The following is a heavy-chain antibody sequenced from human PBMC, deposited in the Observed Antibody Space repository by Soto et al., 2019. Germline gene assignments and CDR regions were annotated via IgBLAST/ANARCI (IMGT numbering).Heavy chain of an antibody. J-gene: IGHJ4*02. CDR3: ATISVASNTEY. CDR2: TSSNGAAT. V-gene: IGHV3-23*01. Sequence: HPGGSLRLSCAASGFTFSSYAMSWVRQAPGKGLDWVSSTSSNGAATYYGDSVRGRFTFSRDNSKNMLYLQINSLTAGDTAVYYCATISVASNTEYWGQGTQVTVSS. D-gene: IGHD5-12*01. CDR1: GFTFSSYA.